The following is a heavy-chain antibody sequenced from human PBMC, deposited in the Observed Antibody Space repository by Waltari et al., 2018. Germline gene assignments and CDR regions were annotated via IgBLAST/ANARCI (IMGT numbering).Heavy chain of an antibody. Sequence: QLQLQESGPGLERPSETLSLTCIVSGGSISSSNYYWGWIRQPPGKGLEWIASIEYSGGTDYSASLKSRATISVDTFKNQVSLKLSSVAAADTAVYYCARGIYSSGWYLDAFDLWGQGTMVTVSS. J-gene: IGHJ3*01. CDR3: ARGIYSSGWYLDAFDL. CDR1: GGSISSSNYY. V-gene: IGHV4-39*02. D-gene: IGHD6-19*01. CDR2: IEYSGGT.